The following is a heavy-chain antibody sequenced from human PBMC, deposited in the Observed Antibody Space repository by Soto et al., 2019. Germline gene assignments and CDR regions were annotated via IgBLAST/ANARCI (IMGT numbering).Heavy chain of an antibody. Sequence: QVQLQESGPGLVKPSQTLSLTCTVSGGSISSGDYYWSWIRQPPGKGLEWIGYIYYSGSTYYNPSLKSRVTISVDTAKNPFSLKLSSVTAADTAVYYCARAGGFGVVIIGEKYSSSWYDPFDYWGQGTLVTVSS. CDR1: GGSISSGDYY. D-gene: IGHD6-13*01. CDR3: ARAGGFGVVIIGEKYSSSWYDPFDY. J-gene: IGHJ4*02. CDR2: IYYSGST. V-gene: IGHV4-30-4*01.